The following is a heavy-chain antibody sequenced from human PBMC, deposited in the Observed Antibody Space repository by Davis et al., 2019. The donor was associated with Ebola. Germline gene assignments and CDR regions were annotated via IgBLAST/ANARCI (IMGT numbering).Heavy chain of an antibody. J-gene: IGHJ6*01. CDR2: ISGSGGST. CDR3: AKVLQATNLLGTTYYYYALDV. CDR1: GFTFSSYA. V-gene: IGHV3-23*01. D-gene: IGHD5-12*01. Sequence: GGSLRLSCAASGFTFSSYAMSWVRQAPGKGLEWVSAISGSGGSTYYADSVKGRFTISRDNSKNTLYLQMNSLRAEDTAIYYCAKVLQATNLLGTTYYYYALDVWGQGTTVTVSA.